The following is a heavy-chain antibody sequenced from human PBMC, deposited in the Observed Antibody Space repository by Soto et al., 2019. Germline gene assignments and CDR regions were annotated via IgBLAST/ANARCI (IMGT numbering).Heavy chain of an antibody. CDR3: AREMTIFGVAPGGGVDV. Sequence: SETLSLTCGVSGGSISTFDYSWSWIRQAPXRGLEWIGSIYQSGRTYFIPSLKSRATMSLDKSKNQFSLKITSAVAADTARYYCAREMTIFGVAPGGGVDVWGQGTTVTVSS. J-gene: IGHJ6*02. D-gene: IGHD3-3*01. V-gene: IGHV4-30-2*01. CDR2: IYQSGRT. CDR1: GGSISTFDYS.